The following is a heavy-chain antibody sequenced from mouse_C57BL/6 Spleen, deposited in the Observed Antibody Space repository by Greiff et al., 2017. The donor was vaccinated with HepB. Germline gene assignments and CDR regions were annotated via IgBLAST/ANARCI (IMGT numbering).Heavy chain of an antibody. D-gene: IGHD1-3*01. CDR2: IWSGGST. CDR3: ARGDGGSYYAMDY. Sequence: VKLVESGPGLVQPSQSLSITCTVSGFSLTSYGVHWVRQSPGKGLEWLGVIWSGGSTDYNAAFISRLSISKDNSKSQVFFKMNSLQADDTAIYYCARGDGGSYYAMDYWGQGTSVTVSS. J-gene: IGHJ4*01. CDR1: GFSLTSYG. V-gene: IGHV2-2*01.